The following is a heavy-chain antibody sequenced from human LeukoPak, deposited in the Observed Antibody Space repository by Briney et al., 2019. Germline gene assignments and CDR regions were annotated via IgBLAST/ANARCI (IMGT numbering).Heavy chain of an antibody. CDR2: IIPIFGTA. D-gene: IGHD2-15*01. J-gene: IGHJ5*02. V-gene: IGHV1-69*13. CDR1: GGTFSSYA. CDR3: ARMGDCSGGSCYFNWFDP. Sequence: GASVKVSCKASGGTFSSYAISWVRQAPGQGLEWIGGIIPIFGTANYEQKFQGRVTITADESTSTAYMELSSLRSEDTAVYYCARMGDCSGGSCYFNWFDPWGQGTLVTVSS.